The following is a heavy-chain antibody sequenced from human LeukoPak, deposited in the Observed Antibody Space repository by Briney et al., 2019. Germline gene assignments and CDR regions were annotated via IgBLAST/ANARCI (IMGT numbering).Heavy chain of an antibody. CDR3: ARPSLTTGGNDY. D-gene: IGHD1-1*01. CDR2: IYYSGST. CDR1: GGSISSSSYY. J-gene: IGHJ4*02. Sequence: SETLSLTCTVSGGSISSSSYYWGWIRQPPGKGLEWIGSIYYSGSTYYNPSLKSRVTISVDTSKNQFPLKLSSVTAADTAVYYCARPSLTTGGNDYWGQGTLVTVSS. V-gene: IGHV4-39*01.